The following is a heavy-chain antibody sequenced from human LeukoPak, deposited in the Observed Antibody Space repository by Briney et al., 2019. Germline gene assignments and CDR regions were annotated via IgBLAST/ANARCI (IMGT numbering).Heavy chain of an antibody. CDR3: ARDSVAIDDCSGYYYRMLDY. D-gene: IGHD3-22*01. J-gene: IGHJ4*02. CDR1: GGSVSSGSYY. Sequence: PSETLSLTCTVSGGSVSSGSYYWSWTRQPPGKGLEWIGYIYYSGSTNYNPSLKSRVTISVDTSKNQFSLKLSSVTAADTAVYYCARDSVAIDDCSGYYYRMLDYWGQGTLVTVSS. CDR2: IYYSGST. V-gene: IGHV4-61*01.